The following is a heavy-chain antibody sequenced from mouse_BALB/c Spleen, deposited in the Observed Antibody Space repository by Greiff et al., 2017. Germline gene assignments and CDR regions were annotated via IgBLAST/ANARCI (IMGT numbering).Heavy chain of an antibody. Sequence: EVQRVESGGGLVQPGGSRKLSCAASGFTFSSFGMHWVRQAPEKGLEWVAYISSGSSTIYYADTVKGRFTISRDNPKNTLFLQMTSLRSEDTAMYYCARSYDFYWYFDVWGAGTTVTVSS. J-gene: IGHJ1*01. V-gene: IGHV5-17*02. D-gene: IGHD2-4*01. CDR1: GFTFSSFG. CDR3: ARSYDFYWYFDV. CDR2: ISSGSSTI.